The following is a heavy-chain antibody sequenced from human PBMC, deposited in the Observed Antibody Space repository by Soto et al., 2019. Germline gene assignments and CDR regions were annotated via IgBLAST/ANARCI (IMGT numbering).Heavy chain of an antibody. CDR1: GFTFSSYA. D-gene: IGHD4-4*01. J-gene: IGHJ4*02. V-gene: IGHV3-21*01. Sequence: EVQLLESGGGLVQPGGSLRLSCAASGFTFSSYAMTWVRQAPGKGLEWVSSISSSSTYIYYADSVKGRFTISRDNAKNSLYLQMNSLRAEDTAVYNCARSYSNYVFDYWGQGTLVTVSS. CDR2: ISSSSTYI. CDR3: ARSYSNYVFDY.